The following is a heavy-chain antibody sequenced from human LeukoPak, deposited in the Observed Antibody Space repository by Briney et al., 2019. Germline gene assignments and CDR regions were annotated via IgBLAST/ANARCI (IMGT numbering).Heavy chain of an antibody. CDR2: ISRSSTYI. J-gene: IGHJ4*02. Sequence: GGSLRLSCAASGFIFSSYRMNWVRQAPGKGLEWVSSISRSSTYIYYADSVKGRFTISRNNAKKSLYLQMNSLRAEDTAVYYCARDDSSTWSFDYWGQGTLVTVSS. CDR1: GFIFSSYR. CDR3: ARDDSSTWSFDY. V-gene: IGHV3-21*01. D-gene: IGHD6-13*01.